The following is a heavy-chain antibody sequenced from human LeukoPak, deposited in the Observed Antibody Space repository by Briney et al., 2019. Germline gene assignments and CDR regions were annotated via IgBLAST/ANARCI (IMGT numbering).Heavy chain of an antibody. V-gene: IGHV4-39*07. D-gene: IGHD3-10*01. CDR2: IYYSGST. CDR1: GGSISSSSYY. CDR3: ARVWGITMVRGVGAFDY. J-gene: IGHJ4*02. Sequence: SETLSLTCTVSGGSISSSSYYWGWIRQPPGKGLEWIGSIYYSGSTYYNPSLKSRVTISVDTSKNQFSLKLSSVTAADTAVYYCARVWGITMVRGVGAFDYWGQGTLVTVSS.